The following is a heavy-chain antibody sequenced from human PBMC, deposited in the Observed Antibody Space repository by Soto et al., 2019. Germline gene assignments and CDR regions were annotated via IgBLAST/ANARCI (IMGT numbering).Heavy chain of an antibody. D-gene: IGHD1-26*01. CDR3: ATTNSGSYSESEALDI. CDR1: GFSLSSYW. Sequence: PGLPLRLSCGACGFSLSSYWMHWVRQAPGKGLVWVSRINSDGSSTSYADSVKGRFTISRDNAKSTLYLQMNSLRAEDTAVYYCATTNSGSYSESEALDIWAHGTMVPVS. J-gene: IGHJ3*02. V-gene: IGHV3-74*01. CDR2: INSDGSST.